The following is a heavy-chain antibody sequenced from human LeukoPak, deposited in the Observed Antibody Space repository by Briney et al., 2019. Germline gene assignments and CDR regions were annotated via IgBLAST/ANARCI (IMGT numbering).Heavy chain of an antibody. J-gene: IGHJ1*01. D-gene: IGHD3-22*01. CDR2: ISGSGGST. CDR3: ATEFYYYDSSGYYVAEYFQH. CDR1: GFTFSSYA. V-gene: IGHV3-23*01. Sequence: PGGSLRLSCAASGFTFSSYAMRGLRDAPGEALEWVSAISGSGGSTYYADSVKGRFTIYRDNSKNTLYLQMNSLRAEDTVVYYCATEFYYYDSSGYYVAEYFQHWGQGTLVTVSS.